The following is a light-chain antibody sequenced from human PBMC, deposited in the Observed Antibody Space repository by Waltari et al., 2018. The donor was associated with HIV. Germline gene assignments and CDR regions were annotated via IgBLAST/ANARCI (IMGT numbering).Light chain of an antibody. CDR3: QQYDNWPPLT. V-gene: IGKV3-15*01. J-gene: IGKJ4*01. CDR2: DAS. Sequence: DIVMTQSPATLSVSPGETVTLSCTATQRLPNHLAWYQQKPGQAPRLLVYDASARASGVPARFSGSGSGTGYTLTISSLESEDSAIYYCQQYDNWPPLTFGGGTKVEIK. CDR1: QRLPNH.